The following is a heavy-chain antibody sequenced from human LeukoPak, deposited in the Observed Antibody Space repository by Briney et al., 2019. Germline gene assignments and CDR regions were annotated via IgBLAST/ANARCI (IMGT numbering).Heavy chain of an antibody. J-gene: IGHJ5*02. CDR3: ARDPPGLRYFDP. D-gene: IGHD3-9*01. Sequence: SETLSLTCTVSGGAISGYYWSWIRQPPGKALEWIAYIDYSGDTNSKPSLISRVTISVDTPKNQFSLRLNSVTAADTAFYYCARDPPGLRYFDPWGQGTLVTVSS. CDR1: GGAISGYY. V-gene: IGHV4-59*12. CDR2: IDYSGDT.